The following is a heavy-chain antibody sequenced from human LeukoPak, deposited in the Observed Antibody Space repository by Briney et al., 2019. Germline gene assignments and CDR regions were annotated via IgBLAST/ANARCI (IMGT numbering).Heavy chain of an antibody. CDR3: AAYSYGHNYYYGMDV. J-gene: IGHJ6*02. V-gene: IGHV1-69*02. D-gene: IGHD5-18*01. CDR1: GYFFSGYH. Sequence: ASVKVSCKASGYFFSGYHVHWVRQAPGQGLEWMGRIIPILGIANYAQKFQGRVTITADKSTSTAYMELSSLRSEDTAVYYCAAYSYGHNYYYGMDVWGQGTTVTVSS. CDR2: IIPILGIA.